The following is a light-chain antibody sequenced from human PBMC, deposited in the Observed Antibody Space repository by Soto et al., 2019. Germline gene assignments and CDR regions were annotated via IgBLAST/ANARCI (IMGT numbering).Light chain of an antibody. V-gene: IGLV1-40*01. CDR1: SSDIGAGNN. J-gene: IGLJ2*01. CDR2: GDS. Sequence: QSVLTQPPSVSGAPGQRVTISCTGSSSDIGAGNNVHWYQQHPGKAPKLLIFGDSNRPSGVPDRFSGSKSGTSASLAITGLQAADDADYYCRCYYSSRSSGVFGGGTKVTVL. CDR3: RCYYSSRSSGV.